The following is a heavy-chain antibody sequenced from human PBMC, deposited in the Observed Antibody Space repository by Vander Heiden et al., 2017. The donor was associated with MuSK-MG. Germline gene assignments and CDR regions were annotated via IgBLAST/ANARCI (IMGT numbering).Heavy chain of an antibody. CDR3: TRSSYCGLSTHWYFDV. D-gene: IGHD2-21*01. J-gene: IGHJ2*01. Sequence: EVHLVESGGGLVQPGRSLRLSCAASGFTFGDYVMSWVRQAPGKGLGWVGFSRRETSGGTVESAASVKGRFTISSDESKYVAYLQMDSLRTEEPAVYYCTRSSYCGLSTHWYFDVWGGGTLITVDS. CDR1: GFTFGDYV. V-gene: IGHV3-49*04. CDR2: SRRETSGGTV.